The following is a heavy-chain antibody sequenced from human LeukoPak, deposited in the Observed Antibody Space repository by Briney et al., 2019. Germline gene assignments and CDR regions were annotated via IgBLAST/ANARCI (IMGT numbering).Heavy chain of an antibody. Sequence: GGSLTLSCAASGFTFSYHWMTWVRQAPGKGLEWVANMKGDGSNRYYLDSVKGRFTISRENTKNSLYLQMSSLRVEDTAVYYCARDWSDLTTNPPDYWGQGTLVTVSS. CDR1: GFTFSYHW. J-gene: IGHJ4*02. V-gene: IGHV3-7*01. CDR2: MKGDGSNR. CDR3: ARDWSDLTTNPPDY. D-gene: IGHD1-26*01.